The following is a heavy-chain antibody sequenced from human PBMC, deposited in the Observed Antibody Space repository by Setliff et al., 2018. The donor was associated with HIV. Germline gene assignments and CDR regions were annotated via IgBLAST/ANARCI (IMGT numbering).Heavy chain of an antibody. J-gene: IGHJ4*02. V-gene: IGHV1-24*01. Sequence: ASVKVSCKVSGYTLTKVSIHWVRQAPGKGLEWMGYFDPEDGETVHAQKFQGRVTMTEDTSTDTAYMELSGLRSEDTAAYYCSIDVIGGCLRPMPDYWGPGTLVTVSS. D-gene: IGHD2-2*01. CDR2: FDPEDGET. CDR1: GYTLTKVS. CDR3: SIDVIGGCLRPMPDY.